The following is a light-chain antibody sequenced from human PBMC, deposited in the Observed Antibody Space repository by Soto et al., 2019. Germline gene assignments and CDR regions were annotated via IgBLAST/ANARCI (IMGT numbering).Light chain of an antibody. CDR3: QQSYSTLYT. V-gene: IGKV1-39*01. J-gene: IGKJ2*01. Sequence: DIQMTQSPSSLSASVGDRVTITCRASQSISSYLNWYQQKPGKAPKLLIYAASSLQSGVPSRFSGSGSGTDFTLTISSLQPEEFATYYCQQSYSTLYTIGQGTKLEIK. CDR2: AAS. CDR1: QSISSY.